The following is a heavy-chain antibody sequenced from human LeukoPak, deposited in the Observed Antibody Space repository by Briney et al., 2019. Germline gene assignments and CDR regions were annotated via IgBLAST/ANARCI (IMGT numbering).Heavy chain of an antibody. CDR3: ARDKSGGYNWFDP. V-gene: IGHV1-2*06. J-gene: IGHJ5*02. CDR1: GYTFTSYD. D-gene: IGHD3-16*01. Sequence: GASVKVSCKASGYTFTSYDLNWVRRATGQGLEWMGRINPNSGGTNYAQKFQGRVTMTRDTSISTAYMELSRLRSDDTAVYYCARDKSGGYNWFDPWGQGTLVTVSS. CDR2: INPNSGGT.